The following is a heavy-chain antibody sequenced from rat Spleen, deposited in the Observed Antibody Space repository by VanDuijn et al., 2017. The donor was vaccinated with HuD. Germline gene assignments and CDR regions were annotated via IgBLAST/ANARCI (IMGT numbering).Heavy chain of an antibody. J-gene: IGHJ3*01. CDR3: ATGPHYYSSYIHSPNWFAY. V-gene: IGHV5-19*01. Sequence: EVQLVESGGGLVQPGRSLKLSCAASGFTFSNYGMHWIRQAPTKGLEWVASISPSGGSTYYRDSVKGRFTISRDNAKSTLYLQMDSLRSEDTATYYCATGPHYYSSYIHSPNWFAYWGQGTLVTVSS. CDR1: GFTFSNYG. D-gene: IGHD1-2*01. CDR2: ISPSGGST.